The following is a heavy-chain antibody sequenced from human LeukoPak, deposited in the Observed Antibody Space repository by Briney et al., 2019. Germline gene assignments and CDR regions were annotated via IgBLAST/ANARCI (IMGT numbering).Heavy chain of an antibody. CDR2: ISSSGSTI. Sequence: GGSLRLSCAASGFTPSDYYMSWIRQAPGKGLEWVSYISSSGSTIYYADSVKGRFTISRDNAKNSLYLQMNSLRAEDTAVYYCASGGPASGSYYRYFDYWGQGTLVTVSS. CDR3: ASGGPASGSYYRYFDY. J-gene: IGHJ4*02. V-gene: IGHV3-11*01. D-gene: IGHD1-26*01. CDR1: GFTPSDYY.